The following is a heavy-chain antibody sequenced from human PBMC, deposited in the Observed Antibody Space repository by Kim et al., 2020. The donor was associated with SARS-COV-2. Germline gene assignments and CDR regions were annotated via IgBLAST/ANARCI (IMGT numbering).Heavy chain of an antibody. Sequence: SETLSLTCTVSGGSVSSGSYYWSWIRQPPGKGLEWIGYIYYSGSTNYNPSLKSRVTISVDTSKNQFSLKLSSVTAADTAVYYCARGLSSETGRFWSGYINWFDPWGQGTLVTVSS. D-gene: IGHD3-3*01. V-gene: IGHV4-61*01. CDR2: IYYSGST. CDR3: ARGLSSETGRFWSGYINWFDP. CDR1: GGSVSSGSYY. J-gene: IGHJ5*02.